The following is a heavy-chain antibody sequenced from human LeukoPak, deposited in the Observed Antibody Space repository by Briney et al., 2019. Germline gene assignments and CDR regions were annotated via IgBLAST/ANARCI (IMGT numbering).Heavy chain of an antibody. CDR3: ARGKYCSSTSCYAGRAFDI. Sequence: KPSETLSLTCAVYGGSFSDYYWSWIRQPPGKGLEWIGEINPSGSTNYSPSLKSRVTISVDTSKNQFSLKLSSVAAADTAVYYCARGKYCSSTSCYAGRAFDIWGQGTMVTVSS. CDR2: INPSGST. CDR1: GGSFSDYY. V-gene: IGHV4-34*01. J-gene: IGHJ3*02. D-gene: IGHD2-2*01.